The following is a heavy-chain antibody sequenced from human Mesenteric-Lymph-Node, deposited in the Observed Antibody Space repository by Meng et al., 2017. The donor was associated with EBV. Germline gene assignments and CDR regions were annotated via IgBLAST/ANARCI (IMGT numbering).Heavy chain of an antibody. V-gene: IGHV1-18*01. CDR1: SYTFSNYV. J-gene: IGHJ4*02. D-gene: IGHD3-10*01. CDR2: INIYRSKT. CDR3: ARVDTPYGSIDN. Sequence: QLLLGALGCEVKKHGAEWGVAYMASSYTFSNYVINWVRQAPGQGLGWMGCINIYRSKTHYAQNLQDRITMTTDTTTSTAYTEERSLRSDDTAVDFCARVDTPYGSIDNWGQGTLVTVSS.